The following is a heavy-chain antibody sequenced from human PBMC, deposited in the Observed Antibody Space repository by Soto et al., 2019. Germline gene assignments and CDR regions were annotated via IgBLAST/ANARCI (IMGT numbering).Heavy chain of an antibody. J-gene: IGHJ6*03. CDR1: GFIVISNY. CDR2: IYSGGST. CDR3: ARLPSNTYGYYYYYMDV. V-gene: IGHV3-66*01. D-gene: IGHD4-17*01. Sequence: PGGSLRLSCAASGFIVISNYMSWVRQAPGKGLEWVSVIYSGGSTYYADSVKGRFTISRDNSKNTLYLQMNSLRAEDTAVYYCARLPSNTYGYYYYYMDVWGKGTTVTVSS.